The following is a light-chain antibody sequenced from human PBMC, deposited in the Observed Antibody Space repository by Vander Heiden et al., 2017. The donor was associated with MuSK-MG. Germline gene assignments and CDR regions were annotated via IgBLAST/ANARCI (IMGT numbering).Light chain of an antibody. Sequence: QSALTQPASVSGSPGQSITISCTGTSSDVGGYEYVYWYQPPPGKDPTLMIYDVSIRPSGVPTRFSGSKAGTTASPTISGLPVEVAADYYFSSYTSSSTRVFGGGTKLTVL. CDR3: SSYTSSSTRV. J-gene: IGLJ3*02. CDR1: SSDVGGYEY. CDR2: DVS. V-gene: IGLV2-14*03.